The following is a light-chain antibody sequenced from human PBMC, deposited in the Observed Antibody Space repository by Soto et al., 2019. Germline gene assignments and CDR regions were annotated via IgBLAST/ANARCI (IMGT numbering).Light chain of an antibody. Sequence: EIVLTQSPATLSLSPGERASLSCRASQSVGSSLAWYQHKPGQAPRLLIYDVSNRATGIPARFSGSGSGTDFTLTISRLEPEDFAVYYCHHFGSLPETFGQGTNVE. V-gene: IGKV3-20*01. CDR2: DVS. CDR3: HHFGSLPET. J-gene: IGKJ1*01. CDR1: QSVGSS.